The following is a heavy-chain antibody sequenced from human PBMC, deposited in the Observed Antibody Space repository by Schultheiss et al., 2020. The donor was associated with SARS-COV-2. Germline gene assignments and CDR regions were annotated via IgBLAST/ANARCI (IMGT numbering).Heavy chain of an antibody. CDR3: ARARRLRVDY. CDR1: GFTFSSYG. D-gene: IGHD4-17*01. J-gene: IGHJ4*02. Sequence: GGSLRLSCAASGFTFSSYGMHWVRQAPGKGLEWVSAISGSGGSTYYADSVKGRFTISRDNAKNSLYLQMNSLRAEDTAVYYCARARRLRVDYWGQGTLVTVSS. CDR2: ISGSGGST. V-gene: IGHV3-23*01.